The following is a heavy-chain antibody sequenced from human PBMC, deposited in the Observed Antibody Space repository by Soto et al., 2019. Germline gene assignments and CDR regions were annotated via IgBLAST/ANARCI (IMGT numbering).Heavy chain of an antibody. D-gene: IGHD3-9*01. V-gene: IGHV1-18*01. J-gene: IGHJ6*02. CDR1: GYTFTSYG. CDR3: ARDPTYYDILTGYARRGYGMDV. CDR2: ISAYNGNT. Sequence: QVQLVQSGAEVKKPGASVKVSCKASGYTFTSYGISWVRQAPGQGLEWMGWISAYNGNTNYAQKRQGRVTMTTDTATSTGYMELRSLRSDDTAVYYCARDPTYYDILTGYARRGYGMDVWGQGTTVTVSS.